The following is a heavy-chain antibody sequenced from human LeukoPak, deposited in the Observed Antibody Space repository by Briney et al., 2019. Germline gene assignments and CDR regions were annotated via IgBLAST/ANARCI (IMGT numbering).Heavy chain of an antibody. CDR1: GFTFSSYW. CDR2: IHEDGSDK. V-gene: IGHV3-7*05. J-gene: IGHJ3*02. Sequence: GGSLRLSCVVSGFTFSSYWMNWVRQVPGKGLEWVANIHEDGSDKYYVDSVKGRFTISRDNAKNSLYLQMNSLRAEDTALYYCARTLRLGTPRAFDIWGRGTMVTVSS. CDR3: ARTLRLGTPRAFDI. D-gene: IGHD1-14*01.